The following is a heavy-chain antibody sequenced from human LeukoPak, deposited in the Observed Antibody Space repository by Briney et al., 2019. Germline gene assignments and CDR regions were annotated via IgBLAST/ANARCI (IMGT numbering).Heavy chain of an antibody. V-gene: IGHV3-21*01. J-gene: IGHJ4*02. Sequence: PGGSLRLSCVASGFTFSSYSMNWVRQAPGKGLEWVSSISSSSSYIYYADSVKGRFTISRDNAKNSLYLQMNSLRAEDTAVYYCASIVYSGYDSNDYWGQGTLVTVSS. CDR3: ASIVYSGYDSNDY. CDR1: GFTFSSYS. D-gene: IGHD5-12*01. CDR2: ISSSSSYI.